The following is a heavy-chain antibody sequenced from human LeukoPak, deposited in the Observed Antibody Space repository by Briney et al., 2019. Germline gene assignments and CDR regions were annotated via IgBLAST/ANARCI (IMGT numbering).Heavy chain of an antibody. CDR1: GFTFSSYG. CDR2: ISYDGSDK. D-gene: IGHD4-23*01. CDR3: AKIGGNEDYYFDY. Sequence: PGRSLRLSCAASGFTFSSYGMHWVRQAPGKGLEWVAVISYDGSDKYYADSVKGRFTISRDNSKNTLYLQMNSLRAEDTAVYYCAKIGGNEDYYFDYWGQGTLVTVSS. V-gene: IGHV3-30*18. J-gene: IGHJ4*02.